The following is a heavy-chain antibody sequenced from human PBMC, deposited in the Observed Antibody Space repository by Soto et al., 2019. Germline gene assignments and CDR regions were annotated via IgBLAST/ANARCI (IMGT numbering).Heavy chain of an antibody. CDR3: AACTSCCGNYYYYGMDV. D-gene: IGHD2-2*01. J-gene: IGHJ6*02. Sequence: SVKVSCKASGFTFTSSAVQWVRQARGQRLEWIGWIVVGSGNTNYAQKFQERVTITRDMSTSTAYVELSSLRSEDTAVYYCAACTSCCGNYYYYGMDVWGQGTTVTVSS. CDR1: GFTFTSSA. V-gene: IGHV1-58*01. CDR2: IVVGSGNT.